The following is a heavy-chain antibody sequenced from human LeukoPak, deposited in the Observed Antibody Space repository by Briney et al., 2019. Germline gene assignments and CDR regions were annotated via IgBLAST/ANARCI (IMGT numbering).Heavy chain of an antibody. CDR1: GGSISSGDYY. CDR2: IYYSGST. J-gene: IGHJ4*02. V-gene: IGHV4-30-4*08. CDR3: ASSLYSNYPFDY. Sequence: SQTLSLTCTVSGGSISSGDYYWSWIRQPPGKGLEWIGYIYYSGSTYYNPSLKSRATILVDTSKNQLSLKLSSVTAADTAVYYCASSLYSNYPFDYWGQGTLVTVSS. D-gene: IGHD4-11*01.